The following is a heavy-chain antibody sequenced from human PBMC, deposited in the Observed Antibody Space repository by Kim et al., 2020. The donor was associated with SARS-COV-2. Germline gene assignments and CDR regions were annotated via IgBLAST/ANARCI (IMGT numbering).Heavy chain of an antibody. D-gene: IGHD2-2*01. J-gene: IGHJ4*02. Sequence: FDRDSVSGRFTISRDNSKKTLYLQMYSLRDEDTAVYYCASYRSINYEWDWGQGTLVTVSS. V-gene: IGHV3-23*01. CDR3: ASYRSINYEWD.